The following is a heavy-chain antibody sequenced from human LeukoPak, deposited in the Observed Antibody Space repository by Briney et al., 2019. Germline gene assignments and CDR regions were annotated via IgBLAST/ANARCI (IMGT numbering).Heavy chain of an antibody. Sequence: GGSLRPSCAASGFTVSSNYMSWVRQAPGKGLEWVSVIYSGGSTYYADSVKGRFTISRDNSKNTLYLQMNSLRAEDTAVYYCARAPRGCSGGSCYNYWGQGTLVTVSS. V-gene: IGHV3-66*01. D-gene: IGHD2-15*01. CDR3: ARAPRGCSGGSCYNY. CDR1: GFTVSSNY. J-gene: IGHJ4*02. CDR2: IYSGGST.